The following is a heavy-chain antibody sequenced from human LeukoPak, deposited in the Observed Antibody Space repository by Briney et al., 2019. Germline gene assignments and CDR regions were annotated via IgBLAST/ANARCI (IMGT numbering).Heavy chain of an antibody. CDR1: GFTFNNYG. D-gene: IGHD6-19*01. J-gene: IGHJ4*02. CDR2: ILFDASNK. CDR3: AKGGSRGTYYFDY. Sequence: PGGSLRLSCAAPGFTFNNYGIHWVRQAPGKGLEWVTFILFDASNKYYADSVKGRFTISRDDSKNTVYLQMNSLRPEDTALYYCAKGGSRGTYYFDYWGQGTLVTVSS. V-gene: IGHV3-30*02.